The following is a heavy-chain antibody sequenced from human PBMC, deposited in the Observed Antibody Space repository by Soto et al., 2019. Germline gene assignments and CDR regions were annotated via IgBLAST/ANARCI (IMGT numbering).Heavy chain of an antibody. Sequence: QVQLVESGGGVVQPGTSLKLSCATSGFIFTSFGMHWLRQAPGKGLEWVAVISYDGIDENYADSVKGRFAISRDKSKSTVYLHMNTLRVEDTAVYYCAKDFREIATVAPDVSGAQGTLVTVSS. J-gene: IGHJ4*02. V-gene: IGHV3-30*18. D-gene: IGHD2-21*01. CDR2: ISYDGIDE. CDR1: GFIFTSFG. CDR3: AKDFREIATVAPDVS.